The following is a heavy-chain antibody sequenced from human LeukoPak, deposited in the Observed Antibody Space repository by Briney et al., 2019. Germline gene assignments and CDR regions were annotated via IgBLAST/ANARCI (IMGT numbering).Heavy chain of an antibody. D-gene: IGHD1-1*01. V-gene: IGHV3-7*02. CDR1: GFTFSNYW. Sequence: PGGSLRLSCAASGFTFSNYWMNWVRQAPGRGLEWVANIKQDGSEKYYVGSVKGRFTISRDNAKNSLFLQMNSLRGDDSAVYYCAKSGPPYGLDIWGQGTMVTVSS. CDR2: IKQDGSEK. CDR3: AKSGPPYGLDI. J-gene: IGHJ3*02.